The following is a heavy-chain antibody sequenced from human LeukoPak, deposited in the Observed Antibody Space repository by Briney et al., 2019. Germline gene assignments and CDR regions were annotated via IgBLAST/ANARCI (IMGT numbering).Heavy chain of an antibody. J-gene: IGHJ4*02. D-gene: IGHD5-12*01. V-gene: IGHV3-48*03. Sequence: PGGSLRLSCAASGFSSIVYEMHWVRQAPGKGLEWISDISSSGTTTYYADSVKGRFTISRDNAKNSLYLQMNSLRAEDTAVYYRTTLTVATNFDYWGQGTLVTVSS. CDR2: ISSSGTTT. CDR3: TTLTVATNFDY. CDR1: GFSSIVYE.